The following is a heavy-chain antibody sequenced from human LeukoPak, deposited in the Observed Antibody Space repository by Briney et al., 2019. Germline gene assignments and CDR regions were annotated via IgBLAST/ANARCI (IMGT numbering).Heavy chain of an antibody. CDR1: GSIVSSNY. CDR3: AGNWAFDY. J-gene: IGHJ4*02. V-gene: IGHV3-53*01. Sequence: GGSLRLSCAASGSIVSSNYMSWVRQAPGKGLEWVSVIYSGGSTYYADSVKGRFTISRDNSKNTLYLQMNSLRAEDTAVYYCAGNWAFDYWGQGTLVTVSS. CDR2: IYSGGST. D-gene: IGHD7-27*01.